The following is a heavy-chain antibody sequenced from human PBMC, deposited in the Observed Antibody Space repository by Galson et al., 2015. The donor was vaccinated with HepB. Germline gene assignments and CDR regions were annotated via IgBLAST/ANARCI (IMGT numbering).Heavy chain of an antibody. J-gene: IGHJ6*02. Sequence: SLRLSCAASGFTFSSYAMSWVRQAPGKGLEWVSVIYSGGSTYYADSVKGRFTISRDNSKNTLYLQMNSLRAEDTAVYYCARDSYCSSTSCYTSYYGMDVWGQGTTVTVSS. V-gene: IGHV3-53*01. CDR2: IYSGGST. CDR3: ARDSYCSSTSCYTSYYGMDV. CDR1: GFTFSSYA. D-gene: IGHD2-2*02.